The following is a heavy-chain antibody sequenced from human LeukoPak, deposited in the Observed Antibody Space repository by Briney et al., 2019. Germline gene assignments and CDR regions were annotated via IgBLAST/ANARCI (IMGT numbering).Heavy chain of an antibody. CDR1: GFTFSSYW. CDR3: AKDRKAVAGTEDFFDWFDP. D-gene: IGHD6-19*01. CDR2: IKQDGSEK. J-gene: IGHJ5*02. V-gene: IGHV3-7*03. Sequence: GGSLRLSCAASGFTFSSYWMSWVRQAPGKGLEWVANIKQDGSEKYYVDSVKGRFTISRDNAKNSLYLQMNSLRAEDTAVYYCAKDRKAVAGTEDFFDWFDPWGQGTLVTVSS.